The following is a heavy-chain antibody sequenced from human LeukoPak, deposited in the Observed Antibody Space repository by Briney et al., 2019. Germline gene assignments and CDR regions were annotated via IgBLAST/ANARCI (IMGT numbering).Heavy chain of an antibody. CDR2: ISSGGST. D-gene: IGHD6-13*01. CDR1: GFTVSSNY. Sequence: GGSLRLACAASGFTVSSNYMSWVRQAPGKGLEWVSVISSGGSTYYADSVKGRFTISRDNSKNTLYLQMNSLRAEDTAVYYCARDGSSSWYGGYYYYGMDVWGQGTTVTVSS. J-gene: IGHJ6*02. V-gene: IGHV3-53*01. CDR3: ARDGSSSWYGGYYYYGMDV.